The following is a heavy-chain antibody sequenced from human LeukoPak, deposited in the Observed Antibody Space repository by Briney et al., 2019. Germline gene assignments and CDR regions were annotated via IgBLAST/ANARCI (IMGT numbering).Heavy chain of an antibody. CDR2: IYYSGST. D-gene: IGHD2-2*01. CDR3: ARDKVDDIVVVPAAEI. J-gene: IGHJ4*02. CDR1: GGSINSGGYY. Sequence: SETLSLTCTVSGGSINSGGYYWSWIRQHPGKGLEWIGCIYYSGSTNYNPSLKSRLTISVDTSKNQFSLKLSSVTAADTAVYYCARDKVDDIVVVPAAEIWGQGTLVTVSS. V-gene: IGHV4-31*03.